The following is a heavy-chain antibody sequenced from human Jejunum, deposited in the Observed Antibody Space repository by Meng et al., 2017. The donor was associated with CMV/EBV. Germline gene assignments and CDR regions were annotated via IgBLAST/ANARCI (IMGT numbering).Heavy chain of an antibody. V-gene: IGHV1-46*01. CDR3: ARDKGSNWFDP. CDR1: GYTFTGYY. J-gene: IGHJ5*02. CDR2: INPSGGST. Sequence: KASGYTFTGYYRHWGRQAPGQGLEWMGIINPSGGSTTYAQKFQGRVTMTRDTSTTTVYMELSSLRSEDTAVYYCARDKGSNWFDPWGQGTLVTVSS.